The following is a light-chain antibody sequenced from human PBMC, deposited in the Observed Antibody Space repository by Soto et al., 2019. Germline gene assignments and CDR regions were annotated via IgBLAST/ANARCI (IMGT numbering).Light chain of an antibody. CDR2: EVS. J-gene: IGLJ1*01. V-gene: IGLV2-14*01. CDR1: STDVGGYNY. CDR3: SSYAGSNTPYV. Sequence: QSALTQPASVSGSPGQSIAISCTGTSTDVGGYNYVSWYQQHPGKAPKLIIYEVSNRPSGVSDRFSGSKSGNTASLTISGLQAEDEADYYCSSYAGSNTPYVFGTGTKVTVL.